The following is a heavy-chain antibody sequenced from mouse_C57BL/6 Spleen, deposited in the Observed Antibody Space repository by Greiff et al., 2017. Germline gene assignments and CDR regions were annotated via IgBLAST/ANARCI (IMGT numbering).Heavy chain of an antibody. D-gene: IGHD2-3*01. V-gene: IGHV5-4*01. Sequence: EVKVVESGGGLVKPGGSLKLSCAASGFTFSSYAMSWVRQTPEKRLEWVATISDGGSYTYYPDNVKGRFTISRDNAKNNLYLQMSHLKSEDTAMYYCAREGVTTFAYWGQGTLVTVSA. CDR3: AREGVTTFAY. CDR2: ISDGGSYT. J-gene: IGHJ3*01. CDR1: GFTFSSYA.